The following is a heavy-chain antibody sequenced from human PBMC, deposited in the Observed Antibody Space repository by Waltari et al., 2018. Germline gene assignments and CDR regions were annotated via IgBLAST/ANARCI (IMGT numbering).Heavy chain of an antibody. CDR1: GFSLNTYGMR. CDR3: ARLLGPAAHWYFDL. J-gene: IGHJ2*01. V-gene: IGHV2-70*04. CDR2: IDWDDEK. D-gene: IGHD1-26*01. Sequence: QVTLEESGPALVKPTQTLTLTCSVSGFSLNTYGMRVTWIRQPPGKALEWLERIDWDDEKFYNRSLESRLTISNDSSKNQVVLIVANVDLTDTATYYCARLLGPAAHWYFDLWGRGTLVTVSS.